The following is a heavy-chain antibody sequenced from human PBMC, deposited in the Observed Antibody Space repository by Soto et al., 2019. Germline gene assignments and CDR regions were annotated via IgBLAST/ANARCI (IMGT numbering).Heavy chain of an antibody. V-gene: IGHV3-23*01. CDR1: GFTFSSYA. CDR2: ISGSGGST. Sequence: GGSLRLSCAASGFTFSSYAMSWVRQAPGKGLEWVSAISGSGGSTYYADSVKGRFTISRDNSKNTLYLQMNSLRAEDTAVYYCAKPDQAARQRAYYYYGMDVWGQGTTVTVYS. J-gene: IGHJ6*02. CDR3: AKPDQAARQRAYYYYGMDV. D-gene: IGHD6-6*01.